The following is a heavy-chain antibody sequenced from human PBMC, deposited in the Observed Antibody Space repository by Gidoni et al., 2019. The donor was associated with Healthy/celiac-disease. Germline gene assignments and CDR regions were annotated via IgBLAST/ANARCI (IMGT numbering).Heavy chain of an antibody. CDR3: AREGITTREGAFDI. CDR1: GFTFSSYS. CDR2: ISSSSSYI. Sequence: EVQLVESGGGLAKPGGFLAPSCAASGFTFSSYSMNWARQAPGKGPEWVSSISSSSSYIYYADSVKGRFTISRDNAKNSLYLQMNSLRAEDTAVYYCAREGITTREGAFDIWGQGTMVTVSS. V-gene: IGHV3-21*01. D-gene: IGHD3-22*01. J-gene: IGHJ3*02.